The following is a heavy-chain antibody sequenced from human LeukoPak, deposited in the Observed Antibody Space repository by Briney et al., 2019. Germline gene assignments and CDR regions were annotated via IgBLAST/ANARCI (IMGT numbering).Heavy chain of an antibody. V-gene: IGHV3-74*01. Sequence: PGGSLRLSCAASGFTFSSYWMHWVRQAPGKGLVWVSRINRDGSSTSYADSVKGRFTISRDNAKNTLYLQMNSLRAEDTAVYYCARDRPSLLWFGELSGWFDPWGQGTLVTVSS. J-gene: IGHJ5*02. CDR3: ARDRPSLLWFGELSGWFDP. CDR2: INRDGSST. D-gene: IGHD3-10*01. CDR1: GFTFSSYW.